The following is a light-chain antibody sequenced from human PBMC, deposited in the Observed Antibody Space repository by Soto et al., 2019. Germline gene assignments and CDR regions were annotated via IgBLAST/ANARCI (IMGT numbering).Light chain of an antibody. CDR3: AAWDDSLSGVV. CDR2: FSN. J-gene: IGLJ2*01. CDR1: SSNIGSNY. Sequence: QLVLTQPPSASGTPGQRVSISCSGSSSNIGSNYVYWYQQLTGTAPKLLIYFSNQRPSGVPDRFSGSKSGTSASLAISGLRSEDEADYYCAAWDDSLSGVVFGGGTKLTVL. V-gene: IGLV1-47*02.